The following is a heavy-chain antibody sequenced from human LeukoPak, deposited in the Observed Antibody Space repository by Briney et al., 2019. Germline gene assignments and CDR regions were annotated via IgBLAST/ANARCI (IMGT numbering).Heavy chain of an antibody. J-gene: IGHJ6*03. D-gene: IGHD3-10*01. CDR2: ILHKGSGGTT. Sequence: KSGGSLRLSCVVSGLTFSDAWMTWVRQAPGKGLEWVGRILHKGSGGTTDYAAPVQGRFTISRDDSKDTLYLEMNSLKSEDTAVYYCSWIRGALGFYFIDVWGKGTTVTISS. V-gene: IGHV3-15*01. CDR1: GLTFSDAW. CDR3: SWIRGALGFYFIDV.